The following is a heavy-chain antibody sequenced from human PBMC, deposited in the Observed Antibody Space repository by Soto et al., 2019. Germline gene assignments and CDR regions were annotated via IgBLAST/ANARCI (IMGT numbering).Heavy chain of an antibody. CDR3: ARAFAGTSSSDY. J-gene: IGHJ4*02. D-gene: IGHD6-13*01. CDR1: GLSFSSYS. Sequence: GGSLRLSCAASGLSFSSYSMIWVRQAPGEGLEWVSFITSSSSSIFYAASVQGRFTISRDNAKNSLYLQMNGLRAEDTAVYYCARAFAGTSSSDYWGQGTLVTVSS. CDR2: ITSSSSSI. V-gene: IGHV3-21*01.